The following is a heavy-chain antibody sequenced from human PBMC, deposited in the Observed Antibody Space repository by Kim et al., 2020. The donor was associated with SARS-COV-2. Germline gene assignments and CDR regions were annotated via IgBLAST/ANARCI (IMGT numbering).Heavy chain of an antibody. Sequence: ASVKVSCKASGYTFTSYGISWVRQAPGQGLEWMGWISAYNGNTNYAQKLQGRVTMTTDTSTSTAYMELRSLRSDDTAVYYCARVILTGWGGLQSYYGMDVWGQGTTVTVSS. J-gene: IGHJ6*02. D-gene: IGHD3-9*01. V-gene: IGHV1-18*01. CDR3: ARVILTGWGGLQSYYGMDV. CDR2: ISAYNGNT. CDR1: GYTFTSYG.